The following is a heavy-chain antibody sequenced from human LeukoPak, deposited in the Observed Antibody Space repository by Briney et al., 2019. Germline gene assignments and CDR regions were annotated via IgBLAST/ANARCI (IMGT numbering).Heavy chain of an antibody. D-gene: IGHD1-26*01. CDR1: GYTFTSYA. Sequence: ASVKVSCKASGYTFTSYAMNWVRQAPGQGLEWMGRINPNSGGTNYAQKFQGRVTMTRDTSISTAYMELSRLRSDDTAVYYCARELVGTNGFDYWGQGTLVTVSS. CDR2: INPNSGGT. J-gene: IGHJ4*02. CDR3: ARELVGTNGFDY. V-gene: IGHV1-2*06.